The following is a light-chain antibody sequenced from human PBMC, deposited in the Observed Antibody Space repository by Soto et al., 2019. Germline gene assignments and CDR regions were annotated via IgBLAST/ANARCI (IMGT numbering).Light chain of an antibody. J-gene: IGKJ1*01. CDR3: QQSYYNPT. V-gene: IGKV1-39*01. CDR2: DIS. CDR1: QCVFSY. Sequence: DSHMTQSPSSLSASVGDRVNITCRASQCVFSYLHWYKQKPARAPKLLIYDISTLPSGVPSRFSDSGSGTDFTLTISSLQHEEFATYYCQQSYYNPTFGQATKVDI.